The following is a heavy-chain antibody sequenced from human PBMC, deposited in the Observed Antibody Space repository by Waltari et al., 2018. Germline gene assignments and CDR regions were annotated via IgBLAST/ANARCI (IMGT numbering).Heavy chain of an antibody. CDR2: INPNSGGT. V-gene: IGHV1-2*02. J-gene: IGHJ4*02. Sequence: QVQLVQSGAEVKKPGASVKVSCKASGYTFTGYYMHWVRQAPGQGLEWMGWINPNSGGTNDAQKFQGRVTMTRDTSISTAYMELSRLRSDDTAVYYCASGYCSSTSCYTPFDYWGQGTLVIVSS. D-gene: IGHD2-2*02. CDR1: GYTFTGYY. CDR3: ASGYCSSTSCYTPFDY.